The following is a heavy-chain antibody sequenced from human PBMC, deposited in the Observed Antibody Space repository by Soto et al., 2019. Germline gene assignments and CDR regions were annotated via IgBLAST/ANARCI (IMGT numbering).Heavy chain of an antibody. CDR3: ASGEVPPGGSPYRRFDP. V-gene: IGHV3-21*01. CDR2: ISSSSSYI. J-gene: IGHJ5*02. CDR1: GFTFSSYS. Sequence: GGSLRLSCAASGFTFSSYSMNWVRQAPGKGLEWVSSISSSSSYIYYADSVKGRFTISREKAKNSLYLQMNSLRAEDTAVYYCASGEVPPGGSPYRRFDPWGQGTLVTVSS. D-gene: IGHD3-10*01.